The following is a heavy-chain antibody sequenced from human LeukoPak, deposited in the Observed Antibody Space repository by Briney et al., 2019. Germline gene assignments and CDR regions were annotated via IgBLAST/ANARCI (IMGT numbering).Heavy chain of an antibody. V-gene: IGHV3-23*01. CDR2: ISGSGGST. CDR3: AKNMGEIYYDSSGYYYPIDY. CDR1: GFTFSSYA. J-gene: IGHJ4*02. Sequence: GGSLRLSCAASGFTFSSYAMSWVRQAPGKGLEWVSAISGSGGSTYYAASVKGRFTISRDNSKNTLYLQMNSLRAEDTAVYYCAKNMGEIYYDSSGYYYPIDYWGQGTLVTVSS. D-gene: IGHD3-22*01.